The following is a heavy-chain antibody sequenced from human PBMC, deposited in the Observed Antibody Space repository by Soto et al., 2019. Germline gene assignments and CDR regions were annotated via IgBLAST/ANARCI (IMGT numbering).Heavy chain of an antibody. D-gene: IGHD3-22*01. J-gene: IGHJ5*02. CDR2: ISAYNGNT. CDR1: GYTFTSYG. Sequence: GASVKVSCKASGYTFTSYGISWVRQAPGQGLEWMGWISAYNGNTNYAQKLQGRVTMTTDTSTSTAYMELRSLRSEDTAVYYCADYYYDSSGQRGPNWFDPWGQGTLVTVSS. CDR3: ADYYYDSSGQRGPNWFDP. V-gene: IGHV1-18*01.